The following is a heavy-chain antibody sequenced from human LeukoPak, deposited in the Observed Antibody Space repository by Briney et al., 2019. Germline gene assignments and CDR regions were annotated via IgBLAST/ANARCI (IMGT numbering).Heavy chain of an antibody. CDR2: ISYDGSNK. CDR3: AKWKEEPYYDFWSGYYKVDYFDY. D-gene: IGHD3-3*01. CDR1: GFTFSSYG. J-gene: IGHJ4*02. Sequence: PGGSLRLSCAASGFTFSSYGMHWVRQAPGKGLEWVAVISYDGSNKYYADSVKGRFTISRDNSKNTLYLQMNSLRAEDTAVYYCAKWKEEPYYDFWSGYYKVDYFDYWGQGTLVTVSS. V-gene: IGHV3-30*18.